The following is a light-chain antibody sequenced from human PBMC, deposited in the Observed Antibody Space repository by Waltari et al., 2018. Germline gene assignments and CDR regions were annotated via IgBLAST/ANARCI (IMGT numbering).Light chain of an antibody. CDR2: RAS. Sequence: DIQMTQSPSTLSASVGDRVTITYRASQSISSWLAWYQQKPGKAPKLLIYRASTLESGVPSRFSGSGSGTDFTLTISSLQPDDSATYYCQQYSAYSWTFGQGTKVEIK. CDR1: QSISSW. V-gene: IGKV1-5*03. CDR3: QQYSAYSWT. J-gene: IGKJ1*01.